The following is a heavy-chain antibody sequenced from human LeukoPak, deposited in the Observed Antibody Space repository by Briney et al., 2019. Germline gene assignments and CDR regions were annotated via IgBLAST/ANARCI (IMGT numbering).Heavy chain of an antibody. V-gene: IGHV5-51*01. J-gene: IGHJ4*02. D-gene: IGHD3-3*01. CDR1: GYSFTSYW. Sequence: GESLKISCKGSGYSFTSYWIGWVRQMPGKGLEWMGIFYPGDSDSRYSPPFQGQVTISADKSISTAYLQLSSLKASDTAMYYCARHPSTYYDFWTGKHPSSPDYWGQGTLVTVSS. CDR3: ARHPSTYYDFWTGKHPSSPDY. CDR2: FYPGDSDS.